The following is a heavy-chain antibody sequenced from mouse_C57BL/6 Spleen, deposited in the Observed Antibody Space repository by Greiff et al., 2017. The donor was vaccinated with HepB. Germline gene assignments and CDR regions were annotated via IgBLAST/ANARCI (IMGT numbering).Heavy chain of an antibody. D-gene: IGHD2-3*01. V-gene: IGHV1-80*01. J-gene: IGHJ4*01. Sequence: VKLQESGAELVKPGASVKISCKASGYAFSSYWMNWVKQRPGKGLEWIGQIYPGDGDTNYNGKFKGKATLTADKSSSTAYMQLSGLTSEDSAVYFCARRWLLPAMDYWGQGTSVTVSS. CDR3: ARRWLLPAMDY. CDR2: IYPGDGDT. CDR1: GYAFSSYW.